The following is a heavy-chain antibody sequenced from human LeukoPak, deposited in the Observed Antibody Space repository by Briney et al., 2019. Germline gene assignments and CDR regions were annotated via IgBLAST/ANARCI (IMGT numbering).Heavy chain of an antibody. CDR1: GFTFSSYA. Sequence: PGGSLRLSCAASGFTFSSYAMSWVRQAPWKGLEWVSAISGSGGSTYYADSVKGRFTISRDNSKNTLYLQMNSLRAEDTAVYYCARFGTALMVRGVIGGPPFDYWGQGTLATVSS. D-gene: IGHD3-10*01. J-gene: IGHJ4*02. V-gene: IGHV3-23*01. CDR2: ISGSGGST. CDR3: ARFGTALMVRGVIGGPPFDY.